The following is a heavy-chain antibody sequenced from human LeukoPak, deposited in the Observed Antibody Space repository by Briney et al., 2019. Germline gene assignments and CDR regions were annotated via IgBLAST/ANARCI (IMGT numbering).Heavy chain of an antibody. J-gene: IGHJ4*02. V-gene: IGHV3-23*01. Sequence: GGSLRLSCAASGFIFSSYWMHWVRQAPGKGLEWVSGISGSGGSTYYADSVKGRFTISRDNSKNTLYLQMNSLRAEDTAVYYCAKEPDYGDYFDYWGQGTLVTVSS. D-gene: IGHD4-17*01. CDR3: AKEPDYGDYFDY. CDR2: ISGSGGST. CDR1: GFIFSSYW.